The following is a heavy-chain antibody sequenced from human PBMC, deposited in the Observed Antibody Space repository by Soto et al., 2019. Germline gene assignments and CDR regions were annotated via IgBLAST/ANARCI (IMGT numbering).Heavy chain of an antibody. CDR3: ARPMHPGYCSGGSCSYYYYYGMDV. CDR2: IIPIFGTA. D-gene: IGHD2-15*01. J-gene: IGHJ6*02. Sequence: SVKVSCKASGYTFTSYGISWVRQAPGQGLEWMGGIIPIFGTANYAQKFQGRVTITADESTSTAYMELSSLRSEDTAVYYCARPMHPGYCSGGSCSYYYYYGMDVWGQRTTVTVSS. CDR1: GYTFTSYG. V-gene: IGHV1-69*13.